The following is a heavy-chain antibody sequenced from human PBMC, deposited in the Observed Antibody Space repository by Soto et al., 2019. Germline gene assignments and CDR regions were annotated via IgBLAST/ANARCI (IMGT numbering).Heavy chain of an antibody. D-gene: IGHD1-1*01. CDR2: ISYDGSNK. CDR3: ARDVPWNWNKWGRYCYGMDV. J-gene: IGHJ6*02. CDR1: GFTFSSYG. V-gene: IGHV3-30*03. Sequence: GGSLRLSCAASGFTFSSYGMHWVRQAPGKGLEWVAVISYDGSNKYYADSVKGRFTISRDNSKNTLYLQMNSLRAEDTALYYCARDVPWNWNKWGRYCYGMDVWGQGTTVTVSS.